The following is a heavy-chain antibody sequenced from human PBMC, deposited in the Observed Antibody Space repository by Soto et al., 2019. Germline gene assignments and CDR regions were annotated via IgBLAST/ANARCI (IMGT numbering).Heavy chain of an antibody. CDR1: GFIFTGYY. J-gene: IGHJ4*02. V-gene: IGHV1-2*02. Sequence: ASVKVSCKASGFIFTGYYIHWVRQAPGQGLEWMGWIKSNDGDPKYAQKFQDRVTMTRDTSMNTVYMELSRLRSDDTAVYYCARDQRSYGEPPFDYWGQGTLVTV. CDR3: ARDQRSYGEPPFDY. D-gene: IGHD3-16*01. CDR2: IKSNDGDP.